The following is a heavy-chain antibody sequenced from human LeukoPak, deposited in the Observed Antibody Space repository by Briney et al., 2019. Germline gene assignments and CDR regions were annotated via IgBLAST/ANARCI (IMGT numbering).Heavy chain of an antibody. CDR1: GNTFIGFY. Sequence: GASVKVSCKTSGNTFIGFYMHWVRQAPGQGLEWMGWIHPNSGGTKYAQKFQGRVTMTRDTSISTVYMELSSLRSDDTAVYYCAGPGRDYYYYYHVDVWGKGTTVTVSS. CDR2: IHPNSGGT. V-gene: IGHV1-2*02. J-gene: IGHJ6*03. CDR3: AGPGRDYYYYYHVDV.